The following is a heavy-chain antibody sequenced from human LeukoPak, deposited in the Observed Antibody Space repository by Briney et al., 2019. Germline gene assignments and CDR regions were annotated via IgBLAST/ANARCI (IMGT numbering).Heavy chain of an antibody. Sequence: SETLSLTCTVSGGSISSYYWSWIRQPAGKGLEWIGRIYTSGSTYYNPSLKSRVTISVDTSKNQFSLKLSSVTAADTAVYYCARHPKRYYYDSSGFNDYYYYMDVWGKGTTVTVSS. CDR2: IYTSGST. CDR3: ARHPKRYYYDSSGFNDYYYYMDV. V-gene: IGHV4-4*07. CDR1: GGSISSYY. D-gene: IGHD3-22*01. J-gene: IGHJ6*03.